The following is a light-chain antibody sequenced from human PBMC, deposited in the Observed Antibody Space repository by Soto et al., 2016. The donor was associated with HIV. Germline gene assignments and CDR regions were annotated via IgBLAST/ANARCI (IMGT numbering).Light chain of an antibody. CDR3: LQHNSYPRT. J-gene: IGKJ1*01. CDR1: QTISSY. CDR2: DAS. Sequence: DIQMTQSPSSLSASVGDRVTITCRASQTISSYLNWYQQKPGKAPNLLIHDASSLQSGDPSRFSGSGSGTDFTLTINSLQPEDFGTYYCLQHNSYPRTFGPRDQGGSQT. V-gene: IGKV1-39*01.